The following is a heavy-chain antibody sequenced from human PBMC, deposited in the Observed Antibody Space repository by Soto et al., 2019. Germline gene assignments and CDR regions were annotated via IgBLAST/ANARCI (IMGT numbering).Heavy chain of an antibody. Sequence: SETLSLTCAVSGGSISSGGYSWSWIRQPPGKGLEWIGYIYHSGSTYYNPSLKSRVTISVDRSKNQFSLKLSSVTAADTAVYYCARQKILVVVAYDYWGQGTLVTVSS. J-gene: IGHJ4*02. CDR1: GGSISSGGYS. CDR3: ARQKILVVVAYDY. CDR2: IYHSGST. D-gene: IGHD2-15*01. V-gene: IGHV4-30-2*01.